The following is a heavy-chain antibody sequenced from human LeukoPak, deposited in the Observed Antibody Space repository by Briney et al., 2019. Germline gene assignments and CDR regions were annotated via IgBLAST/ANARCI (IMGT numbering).Heavy chain of an antibody. D-gene: IGHD3-16*01. V-gene: IGHV3-7*04. CDR2: INQDGSET. CDR1: GFTFSSYW. J-gene: IGHJ5*02. CDR3: ARRGGGSNWFDP. Sequence: GGSLRLSSVVSGFTFSSYWMSWVRQAPGKGLDWVANINQDGSETYYVDSVKGRFTISRDNAKNSLYLQMNSLRAEDTAVYYCARRGGGSNWFDPWGQGTLVTVSS.